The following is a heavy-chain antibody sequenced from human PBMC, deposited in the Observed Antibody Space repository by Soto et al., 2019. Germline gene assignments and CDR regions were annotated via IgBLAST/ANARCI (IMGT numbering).Heavy chain of an antibody. CDR1: GYTFTSYD. CDR3: ARGVLFSSSWYVDY. Sequence: ASVKVSCKASGYTFTSYDINWVRQATGQGLEWMGWMNPNSGNTGYAQKFQGRVTMTRNTSISTAYMELSSLRSEDTAVYYCARGVLFSSSWYVDYWGQGTLVTVSS. CDR2: MNPNSGNT. J-gene: IGHJ4*02. D-gene: IGHD6-13*01. V-gene: IGHV1-8*01.